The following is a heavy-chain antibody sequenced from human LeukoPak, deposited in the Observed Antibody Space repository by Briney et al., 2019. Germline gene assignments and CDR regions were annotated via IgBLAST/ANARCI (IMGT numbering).Heavy chain of an antibody. D-gene: IGHD5-18*01. V-gene: IGHV1-2*02. CDR1: GYTFTGYY. CDR2: MNPNSGGT. CDR3: VRGGYIYGSDY. J-gene: IGHJ4*02. Sequence: ASVRVSCKASGYTFTGYYMNWVRQAPGQGLEWMGWMNPNSGGTNYAQKFQGRVTMTRDTSISTAYMELSRLRSDDTAVYYCVRGGYIYGSDYWGQGTLVTVSS.